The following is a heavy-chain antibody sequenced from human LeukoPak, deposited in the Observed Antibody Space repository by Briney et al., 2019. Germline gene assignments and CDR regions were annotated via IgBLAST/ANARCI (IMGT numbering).Heavy chain of an antibody. D-gene: IGHD6-13*01. CDR3: ARRAAAGKSRRYFDY. Sequence: SETLSLTCTVSGGSISSSSYYWGWIRQPPGKGLEWIGSIYYSGSTYYNPSLKSRVTISVDTSKNQFSLKLSSVTAADTAVYYCARRAAAGKSRRYFDYWGQGTLVTVSS. CDR2: IYYSGST. CDR1: GGSISSSSYY. J-gene: IGHJ4*02. V-gene: IGHV4-39*01.